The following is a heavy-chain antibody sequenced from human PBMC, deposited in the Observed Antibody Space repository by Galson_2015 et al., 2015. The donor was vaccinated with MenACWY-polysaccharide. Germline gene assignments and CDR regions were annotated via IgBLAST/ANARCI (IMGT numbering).Heavy chain of an antibody. CDR3: AREPKQLPAPYSYYFFMDV. Sequence: CAISGDSVSSDSAAWNWIRESPSRGLEWLGRTYYRSKWNNGYAALVKSRIIITPDTSNNQVSLQLLSVTPEDTGVYFCAREPKQLPAPYSYYFFMDVWGKGTAVTVSS. CDR2: TYYRSKWNN. CDR1: GDSVSSDSAA. V-gene: IGHV6-1*01. D-gene: IGHD2-2*01. J-gene: IGHJ6*03.